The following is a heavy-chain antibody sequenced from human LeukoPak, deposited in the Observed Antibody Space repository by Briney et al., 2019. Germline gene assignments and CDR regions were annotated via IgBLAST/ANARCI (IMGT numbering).Heavy chain of an antibody. CDR1: GFTFSSFA. D-gene: IGHD6-19*01. CDR2: IYSDGSRT. Sequence: GGSLRLTCAASGFTFSSFAMHWVRQAPGKGLEYLSAIYSDGSRTYYADSVKGRFTISRDNSKNTLYFEMSSLRVEDTAVYYCVKSPGSGWPVWGQGTLLTVSS. J-gene: IGHJ4*02. CDR3: VKSPGSGWPV. V-gene: IGHV3-64D*06.